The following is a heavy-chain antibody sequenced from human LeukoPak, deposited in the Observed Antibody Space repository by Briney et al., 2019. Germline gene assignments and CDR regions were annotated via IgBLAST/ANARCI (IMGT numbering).Heavy chain of an antibody. CDR1: GYTFSNYY. CDR3: ATSDLGFDY. D-gene: IGHD1/OR15-1a*01. CDR2: INPSGGST. Sequence: ASVKVSCKASGYTFSNYYIHWVRQAPGQGLEWMGIINPSGGSTSYAQKFQGRVTMTEDTSTDTAYMELSSLRSEDTAVYYCATSDLGFDYWGQGTLVTVSS. J-gene: IGHJ4*02. V-gene: IGHV1-46*01.